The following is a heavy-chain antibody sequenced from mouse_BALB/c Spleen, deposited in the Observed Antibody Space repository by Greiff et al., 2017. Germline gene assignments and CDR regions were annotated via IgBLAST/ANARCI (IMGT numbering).Heavy chain of an antibody. CDR1: GFTFSSYA. V-gene: IGHV5-9-3*01. CDR2: ISSGGSYT. CDR3: ARHKGFAY. J-gene: IGHJ3*01. Sequence: EVKLVESGGGLVKPGGSLKLSCAASGFTFSSYAMSWVRQTPEKRLEWVATISSGGSYTYYPDSVKGRFTISRDNAKNTLYLQMSSLRSEDTAMYYCARHKGFAYWGQGTLVTVSA.